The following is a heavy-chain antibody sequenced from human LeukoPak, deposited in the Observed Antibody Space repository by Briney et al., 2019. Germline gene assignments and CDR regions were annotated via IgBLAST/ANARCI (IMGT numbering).Heavy chain of an antibody. J-gene: IGHJ4*02. Sequence: GGSLRLSCAASGFTFSSYSMNWVRQAPGKGLEWVGRIKSKTDGGTTDYAAPVKGRFTISRDDSKNTLYLQMNSLKTEDTAVYYCTTEPIAAAGKDYWGQGTLVTVSS. CDR2: IKSKTDGGTT. D-gene: IGHD6-13*01. V-gene: IGHV3-15*01. CDR3: TTEPIAAAGKDY. CDR1: GFTFSSYS.